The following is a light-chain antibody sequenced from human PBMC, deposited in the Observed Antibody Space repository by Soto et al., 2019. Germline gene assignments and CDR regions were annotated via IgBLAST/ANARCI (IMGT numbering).Light chain of an antibody. Sequence: QSALTQPPSPSGSPGQSVTISCTGTSSDVGGYNYVSWYQQHPGKAPKLMIYEVSKRPSGVPDRFSGSKSGNTASLTVSGLQAEDEADYYCSSYAVFGTGTKVTVL. CDR2: EVS. V-gene: IGLV2-8*01. CDR1: SSDVGGYNY. J-gene: IGLJ1*01. CDR3: SSYAV.